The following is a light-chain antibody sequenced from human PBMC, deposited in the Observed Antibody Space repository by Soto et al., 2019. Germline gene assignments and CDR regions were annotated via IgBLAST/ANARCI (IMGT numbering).Light chain of an antibody. V-gene: IGKV1-5*01. CDR3: QQFGDWPS. Sequence: DIQMTQSPSTVSAYVGDSVTITCRASQSITTWLAWYQQRPGKAPKLLIYDVSSLQSGVPSRFSGSGSGTEFTLTISSLQSDDSAIYYCQQFGDWPSFGLGTKLEI. CDR2: DVS. CDR1: QSITTW. J-gene: IGKJ1*01.